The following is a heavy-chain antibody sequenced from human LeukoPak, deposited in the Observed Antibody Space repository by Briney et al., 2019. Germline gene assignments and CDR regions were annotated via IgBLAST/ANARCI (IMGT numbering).Heavy chain of an antibody. V-gene: IGHV1-69*13. Sequence: SVKVSCKASGYTFTSYAISWVRQAPGQGLEWMGGIIPIFGTANYAQKFQGRVTITADESTSTAYMELSSLRSEDTAVYYCARPQLLIYGVYGMDVWGQGTTVTVSS. CDR2: IIPIFGTA. CDR3: ARPQLLIYGVYGMDV. CDR1: GYTFTSYA. D-gene: IGHD2-2*01. J-gene: IGHJ6*02.